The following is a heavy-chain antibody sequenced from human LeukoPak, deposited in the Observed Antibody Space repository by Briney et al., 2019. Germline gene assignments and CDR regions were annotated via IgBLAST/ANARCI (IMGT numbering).Heavy chain of an antibody. J-gene: IGHJ4*02. CDR2: IYPGDSET. CDR1: GHSFTSYW. V-gene: IGHV5-51*01. Sequence: GESLKISCKDSGHSFTSYWIGWVRQMPGKGLEWMGIIYPGDSETRYSPSFEGQVTISADKSISTAYLQWSSLKASDTAMYYCATTGRGGYDEASYWGQGTLVTVSS. CDR3: ATTGRGGYDEASY. D-gene: IGHD5-12*01.